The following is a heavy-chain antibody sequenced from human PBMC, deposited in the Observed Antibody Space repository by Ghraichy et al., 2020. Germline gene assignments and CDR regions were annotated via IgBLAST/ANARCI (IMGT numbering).Heavy chain of an antibody. V-gene: IGHV3-15*01. CDR2: IKSKTDGGTT. Sequence: GGSLRLSCAASGFTFSNAWMSWVRQAPGKGLEWVGRIKSKTDGGTTDYAAPVKGRFTISRDDSKDTLYVQMNSLKTEDTAVYYCTTAILLEYYDSGSYYRTDYWGPGTLVTVSS. D-gene: IGHD3-10*01. CDR1: GFTFSNAW. J-gene: IGHJ4*02. CDR3: TTAILLEYYDSGSYYRTDY.